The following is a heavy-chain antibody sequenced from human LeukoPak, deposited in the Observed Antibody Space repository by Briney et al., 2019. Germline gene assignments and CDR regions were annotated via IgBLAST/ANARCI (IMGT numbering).Heavy chain of an antibody. CDR3: ARPYYDILTGQDYFDY. CDR1: GGSISSSSYY. J-gene: IGHJ4*02. Sequence: SETLSPTCTVSGGSISSSSYYWGWIRQPPGKGLEWIGSIYYSGSTYYNPSLKSRVTISVDTSKNQFSLKLSSVTAADTAVYYCARPYYDILTGQDYFDYWGQGTLVTVSS. V-gene: IGHV4-39*01. D-gene: IGHD3-9*01. CDR2: IYYSGST.